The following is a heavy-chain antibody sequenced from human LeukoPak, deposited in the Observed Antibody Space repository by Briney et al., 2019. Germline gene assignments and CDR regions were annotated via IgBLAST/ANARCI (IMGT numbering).Heavy chain of an antibody. Sequence: PGGSLRLSRAASGFTFSRYEMNWVRQAPGKGLEWVSYISSSGSTIYYADSVKGRFTISRDNAKNSLYLKMNSLRAEDTAVYYCATASERYDYVWGSYRPPEYWGQGTLVTVSS. CDR3: ATASERYDYVWGSYRPPEY. J-gene: IGHJ4*02. CDR2: ISSSGSTI. D-gene: IGHD3-16*02. CDR1: GFTFSRYE. V-gene: IGHV3-48*03.